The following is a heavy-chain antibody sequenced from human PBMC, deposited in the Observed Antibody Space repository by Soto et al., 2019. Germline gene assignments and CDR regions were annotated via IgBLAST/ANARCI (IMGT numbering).Heavy chain of an antibody. CDR1: GGSVSSGSYY. CDR3: ARDTRYSESSGYSAAPDY. CDR2: TYYSGST. D-gene: IGHD3-22*01. J-gene: IGHJ4*02. V-gene: IGHV4-61*01. Sequence: QVQLQESGPGLVQPSETLSLTCTVSGGSVSSGSYYWSWVRQPPGKGLEWMGYTYYSGSTNYNPQHKSRVTISVDTSTNQFSLKLSSVTAADTAGDYCARDTRYSESSGYSAAPDYWGQGTLVTVSS.